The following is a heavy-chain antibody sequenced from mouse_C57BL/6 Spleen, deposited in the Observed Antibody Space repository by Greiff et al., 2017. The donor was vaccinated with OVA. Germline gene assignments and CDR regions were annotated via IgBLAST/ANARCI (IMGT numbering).Heavy chain of an antibody. CDR1: GFNIKDYY. CDR2: IDPEDGET. V-gene: IGHV14-2*01. CDR3: APYYGSSDYYAMDY. Sequence: VQLQQSGAELVKPGASVKLSCTASGFNIKDYYMHWVKQRPEQGLEWIGRIDPEDGETKYAPKFQGQATITADTSSNTAYLQLSSLTSEDTAVYYCAPYYGSSDYYAMDYWGQGTSVTVSS. D-gene: IGHD1-1*01. J-gene: IGHJ4*01.